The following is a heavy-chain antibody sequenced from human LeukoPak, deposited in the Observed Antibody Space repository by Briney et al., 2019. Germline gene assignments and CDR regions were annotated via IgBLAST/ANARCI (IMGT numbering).Heavy chain of an antibody. Sequence: ASVKVSCKASGYTFTGYYMHWVRQAPGQGLEWMGWINPNSGGTNYAQKFQGRVTMTRDTSISTAYMELSRLRSDDTAVYYCARGGKRITIFGVVRTQQIYYSDYWGQGTLVTVSS. V-gene: IGHV1-2*02. CDR2: INPNSGGT. J-gene: IGHJ4*02. CDR1: GYTFTGYY. D-gene: IGHD3-3*01. CDR3: ARGGKRITIFGVVRTQQIYYSDY.